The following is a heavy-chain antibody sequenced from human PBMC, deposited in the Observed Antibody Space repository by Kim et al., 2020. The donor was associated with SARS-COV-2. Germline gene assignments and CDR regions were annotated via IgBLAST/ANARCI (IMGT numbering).Heavy chain of an antibody. J-gene: IGHJ4*01. Sequence: NPTSKSRVTISLDTSKNQFSLKLTSVTAADTAVYYCARNPLQHTSGYNDYWGHGTLVTVSS. CDR3: ARNPLQHTSGYNDY. D-gene: IGHD5-12*01. V-gene: IGHV4-39*07.